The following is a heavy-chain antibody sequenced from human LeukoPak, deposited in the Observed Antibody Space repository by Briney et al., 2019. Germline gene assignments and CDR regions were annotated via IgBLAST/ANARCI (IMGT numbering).Heavy chain of an antibody. Sequence: GGSLRLSCAASGLTFSLFSISWVRDAPGKGLEWVSYISTGSDVIYYADSVRGRFSISRDDASNSVSLQMNSLRADDTAVYHCARGTLPDYWGQGTLVTVSS. V-gene: IGHV3-48*01. CDR1: GLTFSLFS. D-gene: IGHD2-2*01. J-gene: IGHJ4*02. CDR3: ARGTLPDY. CDR2: ISTGSDVI.